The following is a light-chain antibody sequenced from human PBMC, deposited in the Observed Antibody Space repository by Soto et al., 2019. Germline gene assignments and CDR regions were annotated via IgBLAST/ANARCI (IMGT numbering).Light chain of an antibody. V-gene: IGKV3-20*01. CDR2: DTS. Sequence: EIVLTLSPGTLSLSPGERATLSCRASQSLTNSFIAWYQQKPGQAPRLLIYDTSSRATGIPDRFSGSGSGTDFTLTISRLEPEDFAVYYCQQYGSSITFGQGTRLEIK. J-gene: IGKJ5*01. CDR3: QQYGSSIT. CDR1: QSLTNSF.